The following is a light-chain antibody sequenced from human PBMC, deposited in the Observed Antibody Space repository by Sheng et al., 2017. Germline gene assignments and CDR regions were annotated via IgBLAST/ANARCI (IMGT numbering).Light chain of an antibody. J-gene: IGKJ2*01. CDR3: QQYYSTPYT. CDR2: WAS. CDR1: QSVLYSSNNKNY. V-gene: IGKV4-1*01. Sequence: DIVMTQSPDSLAVSLGERATINCKSSQSVLYSSNNKNYLAWYQXKPGQPPKLLIYWASTRESGVPDRFSGXGSGTDFTLTISSLQAEDVAVYYCQQYYSTPYTFGQGTKLEIK.